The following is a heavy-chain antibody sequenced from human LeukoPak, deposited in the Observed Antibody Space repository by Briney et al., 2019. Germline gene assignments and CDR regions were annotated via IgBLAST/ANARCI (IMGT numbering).Heavy chain of an antibody. D-gene: IGHD6-19*01. CDR2: ISGSGGST. Sequence: PGGSLRLSCAASGFTFSSYSMNWVRQAPGKGLEWVSAISGSGGSTYYADSVKGRFTISRDNSKNTLYLQMNSLRAEDTAVYYCAKEGSGWYVNYWFDPWGQGTLVTVSS. CDR1: GFTFSSYS. CDR3: AKEGSGWYVNYWFDP. V-gene: IGHV3-23*01. J-gene: IGHJ5*02.